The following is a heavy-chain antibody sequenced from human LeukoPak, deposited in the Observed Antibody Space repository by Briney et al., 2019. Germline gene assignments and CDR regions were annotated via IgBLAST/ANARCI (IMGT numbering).Heavy chain of an antibody. Sequence: KPSETLSLTCAVYGGSFSGYYWSWIRQPPGKGLEWIGSIYHSGSTYYNPSLKSRVTISVDTSKNQFSLKLSSVTAADTAVYYCARHYDFWSGYFDYWGQGTLVTVSS. V-gene: IGHV4-34*01. J-gene: IGHJ4*02. CDR3: ARHYDFWSGYFDY. CDR2: IYHSGST. D-gene: IGHD3-3*01. CDR1: GGSFSGYY.